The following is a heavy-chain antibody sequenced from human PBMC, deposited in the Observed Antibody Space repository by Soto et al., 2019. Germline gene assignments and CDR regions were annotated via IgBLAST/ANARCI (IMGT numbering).Heavy chain of an antibody. D-gene: IGHD4-17*01. CDR1: GFTFSSYA. CDR3: ASAPTTVVTPYYFDY. Sequence: QVQLVESGGGVVQPGTSLRLSCAASGFTFSSYAMHWVRQAPGKGLAWVAVISYDGSNKYYADSVKGRFTISRDNSKNTLYLQMNSLRAEDTAVYYCASAPTTVVTPYYFDYWGQGTLVTVSS. V-gene: IGHV3-30-3*01. J-gene: IGHJ4*02. CDR2: ISYDGSNK.